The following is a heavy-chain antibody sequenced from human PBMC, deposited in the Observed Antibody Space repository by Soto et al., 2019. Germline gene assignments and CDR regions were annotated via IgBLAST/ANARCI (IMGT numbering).Heavy chain of an antibody. V-gene: IGHV1-3*01. CDR1: GYTFTSYA. J-gene: IGHJ3*02. Sequence: ASVKVYCKASGYTFTSYAMHWVRQAPGQRLEWMGWINAGNGNTKYSQKFQGRVTITRDTSASTAYMELSSLRSEDTAVYYCARDLDYDFWSGPRDDAFDIWGQGTMVTVSS. D-gene: IGHD3-3*01. CDR3: ARDLDYDFWSGPRDDAFDI. CDR2: INAGNGNT.